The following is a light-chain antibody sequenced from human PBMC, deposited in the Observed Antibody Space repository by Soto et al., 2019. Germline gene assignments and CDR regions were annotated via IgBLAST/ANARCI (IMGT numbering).Light chain of an antibody. V-gene: IGKV3-11*01. CDR2: EAS. Sequence: EIVLTQSPGTLSLSPGERATLSCRASQSVGSPLAWYQQKPGQAPRLLIYEASNRATGIPARFSGSGSGTDFTLTISSLEPEDFALYYCQQRSDWPLTFGGGTQVEIK. J-gene: IGKJ4*01. CDR1: QSVGSP. CDR3: QQRSDWPLT.